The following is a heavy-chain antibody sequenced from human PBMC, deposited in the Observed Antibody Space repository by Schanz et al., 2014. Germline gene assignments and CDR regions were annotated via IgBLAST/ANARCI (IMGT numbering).Heavy chain of an antibody. CDR1: EYSFTSYS. Sequence: QVHLVQSGAEVKRPGASVKVSCKASEYSFTSYSMHWVRQAPGQRLEWMGWISVYNHNKEYDQKFQGRVTMTTDTSTSTAYMALTDLRSDDTAVYYCARSAGRDFWSGYYTRFDHWGQGTLVTVSS. D-gene: IGHD3-3*01. J-gene: IGHJ4*02. V-gene: IGHV1-3*01. CDR2: ISVYNHNK. CDR3: ARSAGRDFWSGYYTRFDH.